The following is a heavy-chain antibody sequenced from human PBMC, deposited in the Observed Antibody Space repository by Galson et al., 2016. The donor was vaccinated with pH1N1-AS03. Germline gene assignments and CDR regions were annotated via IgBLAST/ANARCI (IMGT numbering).Heavy chain of an antibody. CDR2: IYYSGST. D-gene: IGHD3-16*01. CDR1: GGSVSRSFYY. CDR3: ARHGPLYAASSQRFDR. V-gene: IGHV4-39*07. Sequence: LSLTCTVSGGSVSRSFYYWGWIRQAPGNGLEWIGSIYYSGSTHYSPSLSNRVTISVDTSKNQFSLRLTSVTAADTAVYFCARHGPLYAASSQRFDRRGQGTLVTVSS. J-gene: IGHJ4*02.